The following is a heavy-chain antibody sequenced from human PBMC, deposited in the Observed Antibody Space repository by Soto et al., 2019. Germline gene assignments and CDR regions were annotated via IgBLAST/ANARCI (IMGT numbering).Heavy chain of an antibody. CDR2: IYRSGTT. D-gene: IGHD3-10*01. CDR3: ASGKTHYFFDL. Sequence: PSENLSLTCVVSGGSISRSDFSWTWIRQPPGKGLEWVGYIYRSGTTYYNPSLKSRVSISLDKSKNQFSLNLTSVTAADTAVYYCASGKTHYFFDLCGQGHLVIVSS. V-gene: IGHV4-30-2*01. CDR1: GGSISRSDFS. J-gene: IGHJ4*02.